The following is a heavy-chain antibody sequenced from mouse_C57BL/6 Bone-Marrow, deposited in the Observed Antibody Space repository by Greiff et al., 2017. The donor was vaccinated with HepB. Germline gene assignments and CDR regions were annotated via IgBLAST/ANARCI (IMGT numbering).Heavy chain of an antibody. CDR1: GFNIKNTY. D-gene: IGHD1-1*01. Sequence: EVQLVESVAELVRPGASVKLSCTASGFNIKNTYMHWVKQRPEQGLEWIGRIDPANGNTKYAPKFQGKATITADTSSNTAYLQLSSLTSEDTAIYYCARGATVVAKDWYFDVWGTGTTVTVSS. CDR2: IDPANGNT. J-gene: IGHJ1*03. V-gene: IGHV14-3*01. CDR3: ARGATVVAKDWYFDV.